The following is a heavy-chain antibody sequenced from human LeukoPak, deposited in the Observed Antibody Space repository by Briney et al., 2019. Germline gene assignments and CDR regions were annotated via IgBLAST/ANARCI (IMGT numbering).Heavy chain of an antibody. D-gene: IGHD3-22*01. V-gene: IGHV4-39*01. J-gene: IGHJ4*02. CDR1: GGSISSSSYY. CDR3: ARRERAGYYDY. CDR2: IYYSGST. Sequence: SETLSLSCTVSGGSISSSSYYWGWIRQPPGKGLEWIGSIYYSGSTYYNPSLKSRVTISVDTSKNQFSLEQSSVTAADTAVYYCARRERAGYYDYWGQGTLVTVSS.